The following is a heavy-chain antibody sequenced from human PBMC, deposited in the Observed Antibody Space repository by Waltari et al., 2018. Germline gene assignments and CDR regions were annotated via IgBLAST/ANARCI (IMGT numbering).Heavy chain of an antibody. J-gene: IGHJ4*02. CDR3: ARVVCSSTSCPSGLRPDY. D-gene: IGHD2-2*01. V-gene: IGHV1-2*06. CDR2: INPNSGGT. CDR1: GYTFTGYY. Sequence: QVQLVQSGAEVKKPGASVKVSCKASGYTFTGYYMHWVRQAPGQGLEWMGRINPNSGGTNYAQKVQGRVTMTRDTSISTAYMELSRLRSDDTAVYYCARVVCSSTSCPSGLRPDYWGQGTLVTVSS.